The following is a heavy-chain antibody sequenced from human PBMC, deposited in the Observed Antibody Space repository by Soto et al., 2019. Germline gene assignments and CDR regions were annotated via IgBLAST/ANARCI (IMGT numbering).Heavy chain of an antibody. D-gene: IGHD6-19*01. J-gene: IGHJ6*02. Sequence: SVTLSLTCAVNGGSFSGCYWSWICQPPGKGLEWIGEINHSGGTNYNPSPKSRVTISVDTSKNQFSLKLSSVTAADTAVYYCASKRGYSSGWYCYGMDVWGQGTTVTVS. V-gene: IGHV4-34*01. CDR2: INHSGGT. CDR3: ASKRGYSSGWYCYGMDV. CDR1: GGSFSGCY.